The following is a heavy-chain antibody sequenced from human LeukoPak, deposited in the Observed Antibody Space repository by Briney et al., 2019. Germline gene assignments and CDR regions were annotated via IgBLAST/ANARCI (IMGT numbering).Heavy chain of an antibody. CDR3: ARTTTVTTLLYYYYYYYMDV. V-gene: IGHV1-8*01. D-gene: IGHD4-17*01. J-gene: IGHJ6*03. CDR2: MNPNSGNT. CDR1: GYTFTSYD. Sequence: ASVKVSCKASGYTFTSYDINWVRQATGQGLEWMGWMNPNSGNTGYAQKFQGRVTMTRNTSISTAYMELGSLRSEDTAVYYCARTTTVTTLLYYYYYYYMDVWGKGTTVTISS.